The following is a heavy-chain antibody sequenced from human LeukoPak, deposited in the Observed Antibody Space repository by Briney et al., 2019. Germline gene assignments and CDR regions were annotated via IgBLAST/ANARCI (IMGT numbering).Heavy chain of an antibody. CDR1: GYTFTSYG. D-gene: IGHD6-13*01. Sequence: ASVKVSCKASGYTFTSYGISWVRQAPGQGLEWMGWINPNSGGTNYAQKFQGRVTMTRDTSISTAYMELSRLRSDDTAVYYCARNSRLAYYYYMDVWGKGTTVTVSS. V-gene: IGHV1-2*02. J-gene: IGHJ6*03. CDR2: INPNSGGT. CDR3: ARNSRLAYYYYMDV.